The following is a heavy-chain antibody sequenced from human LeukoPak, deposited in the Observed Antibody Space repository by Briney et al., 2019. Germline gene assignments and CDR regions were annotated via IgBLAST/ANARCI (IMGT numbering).Heavy chain of an antibody. D-gene: IGHD2/OR15-2a*01. J-gene: IGHJ4*02. CDR3: ARAIEAVLLPGG. CDR2: IYTSGST. CDR1: GGSISSGSYY. Sequence: SETLSLTCTVSGGSISSGSYYWSWIRQPAGKGLEWIGRIYTSGSTNYNPSLKSRVTISVDTSKNQFSLKLSSVTAADTAVYYCARAIEAVLLPGGWGQGTLVTVSS. V-gene: IGHV4-61*02.